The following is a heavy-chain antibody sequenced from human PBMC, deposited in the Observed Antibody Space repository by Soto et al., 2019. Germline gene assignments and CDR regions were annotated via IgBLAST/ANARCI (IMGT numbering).Heavy chain of an antibody. D-gene: IGHD4-17*01. CDR2: IYYSGTT. CDR3: ARAYGSDWNFDL. Sequence: QVQLQESGPGLVKPSETLSLTCTVSGGSVSSDSYYCSWIRQPPGKGLEWIGYIYYSGTTNYNPSLKSRVTRSVDTSKNQFSLKLSSVTAADTAVYYCARAYGSDWNFDLWGRGTQVTVSS. J-gene: IGHJ2*01. CDR1: GGSVSSDSYY. V-gene: IGHV4-61*01.